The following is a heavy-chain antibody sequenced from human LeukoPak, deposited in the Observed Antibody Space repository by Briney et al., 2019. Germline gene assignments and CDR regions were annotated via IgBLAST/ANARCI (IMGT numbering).Heavy chain of an antibody. J-gene: IGHJ6*03. D-gene: IGHD4-17*01. CDR2: ISSSSYI. CDR1: GFTFSSYS. Sequence: GGSLRLSCAASGFTFSSYSMNWVRQAPGKGLEWVSSISSSSYIYYADSVKGRFTISRDNAKNSLYLRMNSLRAEDTAVYYCARALDYGEYYYYYMDVWGKGTTVTVSS. V-gene: IGHV3-21*01. CDR3: ARALDYGEYYYYYMDV.